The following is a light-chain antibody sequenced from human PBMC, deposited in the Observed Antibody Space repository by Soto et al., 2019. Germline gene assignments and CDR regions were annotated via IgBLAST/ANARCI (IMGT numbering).Light chain of an antibody. J-gene: IGKJ1*01. V-gene: IGKV3-15*01. CDR1: QSVSSN. Sequence: EILMAQSPTTLSVSPGQTATSPPTPTQSVSSNLAWYQQKPGQAPMLLIYGASTRATGIPARFSGSGSGTEFTLTISSLQSEDFAVYYCQQYSNWPSWTFGEGTKVDIK. CDR2: GAS. CDR3: QQYSNWPSWT.